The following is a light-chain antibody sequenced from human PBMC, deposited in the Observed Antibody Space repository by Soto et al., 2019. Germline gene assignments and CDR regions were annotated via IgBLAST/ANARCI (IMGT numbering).Light chain of an antibody. CDR3: QQYGPSLWT. CDR2: LGS. V-gene: IGKV2-28*01. Sequence: DIVMTQSPLSLPVTPGEPASISCRSSQSLLHSNGYNYLDWYLQKPGQSPQLLIYLGSNRASGVPDRFSGSGSGTDFTLTISRLEPEDFAVYYCQQYGPSLWTFGQGTKVDIK. J-gene: IGKJ1*01. CDR1: QSLLHSNGYNY.